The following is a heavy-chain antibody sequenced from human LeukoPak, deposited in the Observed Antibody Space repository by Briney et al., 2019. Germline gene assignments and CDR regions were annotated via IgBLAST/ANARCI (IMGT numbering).Heavy chain of an antibody. CDR1: GESFSGYY. CDR2: INHSGST. Sequence: PSETLSLTCAVYGESFSGYYWSWIRQPPGKGLEWIGEINHSGSTNYNPSLKSRVTISVDTSKNQFSLKLSSVTAADTAVYYCARGGPIWFGETQDYWGQGTLVTVS. D-gene: IGHD3-10*01. J-gene: IGHJ4*02. V-gene: IGHV4-34*01. CDR3: ARGGPIWFGETQDY.